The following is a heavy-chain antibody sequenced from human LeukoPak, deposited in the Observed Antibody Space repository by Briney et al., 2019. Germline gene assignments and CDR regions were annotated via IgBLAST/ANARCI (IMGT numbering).Heavy chain of an antibody. D-gene: IGHD1-26*01. CDR2: IYYSGST. J-gene: IGHJ4*02. CDR1: GFPFSSYA. V-gene: IGHV4-39*01. Sequence: GSLRLSCAASGFPFSSYAMHWIRQPPGKGLEWIGSIYYSGSTYYNPSLKSRVTISVDTSKNQFSLKLSSVTAADTAVYYCARLVSGSYYGSEDYWGQGTLVTVSS. CDR3: ARLVSGSYYGSEDY.